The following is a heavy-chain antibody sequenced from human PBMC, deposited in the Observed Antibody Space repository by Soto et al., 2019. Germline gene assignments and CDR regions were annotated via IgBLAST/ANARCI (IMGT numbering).Heavy chain of an antibody. J-gene: IGHJ5*02. CDR3: ASGLAFPPAGP. Sequence: QVQLVQSGAEVKKPGSSVKVSCKASGGTFNSYSVSWVRQAPGQGLEWMGGIFPVYGTPHYAQKFQGRVTITADESTRTAYMELSSLTSEDTAVYYCASGLAFPPAGPCGQGTLVTVSS. CDR1: GGTFNSYS. CDR2: IFPVYGTP. V-gene: IGHV1-69*01. D-gene: IGHD3-9*01.